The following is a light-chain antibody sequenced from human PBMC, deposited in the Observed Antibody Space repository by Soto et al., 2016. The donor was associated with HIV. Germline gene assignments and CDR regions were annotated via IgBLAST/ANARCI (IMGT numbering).Light chain of an antibody. CDR1: QDISTY. CDR3: QQYYSNVPVS. V-gene: IGKV1-8*01. Sequence: AIRMTQSPSSFSASTGDRVTITCRASQDISTYLAWYQQEPGKAPKLLISAASTLQSEVPSRFSGSGSGTDFTLTINCLQSEDFATYYCQQYYSNVPVSLGGGTKVEIK. J-gene: IGKJ4*01. CDR2: AAS.